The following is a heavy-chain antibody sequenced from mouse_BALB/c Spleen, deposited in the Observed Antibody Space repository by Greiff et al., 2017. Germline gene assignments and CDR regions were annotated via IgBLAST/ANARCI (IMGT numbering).Heavy chain of an antibody. J-gene: IGHJ2*01. V-gene: IGHV5-12-2*01. D-gene: IGHD1-1*01. CDR2: ISNGGGST. Sequence: EGKVVESGGGLVKPGGSLKLSCAASGFTFSSYTMSWVRQTPEKRLEWVAYISNGGGSTYYPDTVKGRFTISRDNAKNTLYLQMSSLKSEDTAMYYCARNYYGSSFYYFDYWGQGTTLTVSS. CDR1: GFTFSSYT. CDR3: ARNYYGSSFYYFDY.